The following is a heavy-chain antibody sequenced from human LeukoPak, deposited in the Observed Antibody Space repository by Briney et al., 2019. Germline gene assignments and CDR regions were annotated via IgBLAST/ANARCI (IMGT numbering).Heavy chain of an antibody. CDR3: AKDLPDYGDYIEGY. CDR1: GFTFSSFG. J-gene: IGHJ4*02. CDR2: ISGSGGII. V-gene: IGHV3-23*01. D-gene: IGHD4-17*01. Sequence: PGGSLRLSCAASGFTFSSFGMSWVRQAPGKGLEWVSTISGSGGIIDYADSLKGRFTFSRDNSRNMVYLQMNSLRAEDTAVYYCAKDLPDYGDYIEGYWGQGALVTVSS.